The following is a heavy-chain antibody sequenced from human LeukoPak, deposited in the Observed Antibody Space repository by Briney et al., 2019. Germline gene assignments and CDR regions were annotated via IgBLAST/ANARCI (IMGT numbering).Heavy chain of an antibody. CDR1: GGSFSGYY. D-gene: IGHD6-19*01. Sequence: PSETLSLTCAVYGGSFSGYYWSWIRQPPGKGLEWIGYIYYSGSTNYNPSLKSRVTISVDTSKNQFSLKLSSVTAADTAVYYCARVSVAYYYYYYMDVWGKGTTVTVSS. CDR3: ARVSVAYYYYYYMDV. J-gene: IGHJ6*03. CDR2: IYYSGST. V-gene: IGHV4-59*01.